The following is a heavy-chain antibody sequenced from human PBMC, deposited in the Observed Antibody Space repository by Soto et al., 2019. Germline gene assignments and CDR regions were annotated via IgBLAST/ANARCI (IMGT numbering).Heavy chain of an antibody. J-gene: IGHJ4*01. CDR1: GNTVGTFG. CDR2: IVGDSGAT. CDR3: ASLAGYGSGSRRFDT. D-gene: IGHD3-10*01. Sequence: QVQLMQSGTEVAKPGASVKVSCKTSGNTVGTFGLSWVRLAPGQGLEWMGWIVGDSGATVYSQKFQGRVTMYSDRSTNTAYMALRSLTSDDSSLYHCASLAGYGSGSRRFDTWGHGTLVSVSS. V-gene: IGHV1-18*01.